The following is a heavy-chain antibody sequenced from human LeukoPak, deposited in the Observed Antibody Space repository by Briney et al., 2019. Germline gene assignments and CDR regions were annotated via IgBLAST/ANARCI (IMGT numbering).Heavy chain of an antibody. J-gene: IGHJ4*02. D-gene: IGHD3-10*01. Sequence: GGSLRLSCAASGFSFSSYGMHWVRQAPGKGLERVSFIRYDGSNKYYADSVKGRFTISRDNSKNTLYLQMNSLRAEDTAVYYCAKGPIMVRGVIDYWGQGTLVTVSS. CDR1: GFSFSSYG. V-gene: IGHV3-30*02. CDR2: IRYDGSNK. CDR3: AKGPIMVRGVIDY.